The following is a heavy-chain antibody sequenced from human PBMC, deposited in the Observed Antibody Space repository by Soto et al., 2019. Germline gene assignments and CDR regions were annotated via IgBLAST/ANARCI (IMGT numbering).Heavy chain of an antibody. CDR2: ISAYNGNT. D-gene: IGHD2-2*01. CDR3: ARDLVVPAAMYYYYGMDV. CDR1: GYTFTSYG. Sequence: ASVKVSCKASGYTFTSYGISWVRQAPGQGLEWMGWISAYNGNTNYAQKLQGRVTMTTDTSTSTAYMELRSLRSDDTAVYYCARDLVVPAAMYYYYGMDVWGQGTTVTVPS. J-gene: IGHJ6*02. V-gene: IGHV1-18*01.